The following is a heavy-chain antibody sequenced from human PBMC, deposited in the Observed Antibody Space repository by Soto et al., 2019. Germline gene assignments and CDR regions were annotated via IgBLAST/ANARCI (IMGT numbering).Heavy chain of an antibody. Sequence: ASETLFLPCTGSGGSLSSSRYYWGWVRQPPGKGLEWIGSIYYSGSTYYNPSLKSRVTISVDTSKNQFSLKLSSVTAADTAVYYCARASDWLSDAVNDYWGQGTLVTVSS. J-gene: IGHJ4*02. CDR2: IYYSGST. CDR3: ARASDWLSDAVNDY. D-gene: IGHD3-22*01. V-gene: IGHV4-39*01. CDR1: GGSLSSSRYY.